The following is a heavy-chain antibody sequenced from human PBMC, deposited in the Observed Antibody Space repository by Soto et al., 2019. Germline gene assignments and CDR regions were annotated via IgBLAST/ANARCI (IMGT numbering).Heavy chain of an antibody. V-gene: IGHV2-5*02. Sequence: SGPTLVNPTQTLTLTCTFSGFSLSTSGVGVGWIRQPPGKALEWLALIYWDDDKRYSPSLKSRLTITKDTSKNQVVLTMTNMDPVDTATYYCAHILEIYMVRRGLFGYSAQGSLVIVSS. CDR2: IYWDDDK. J-gene: IGHJ4*02. D-gene: IGHD3-10*01. CDR1: GFSLSTSGVG. CDR3: AHILEIYMVRRGLFGY.